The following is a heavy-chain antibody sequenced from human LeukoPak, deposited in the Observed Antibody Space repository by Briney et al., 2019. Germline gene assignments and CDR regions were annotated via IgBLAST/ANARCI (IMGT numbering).Heavy chain of an antibody. D-gene: IGHD3-22*01. J-gene: IGHJ4*02. CDR2: ISAHSGSI. V-gene: IGHV3-11*06. CDR3: ARVHDTIF. Sequence: GGSLRLSCAGSGFRLNDYDVNWLRQSPGKGLEWISYISAHSGSINYADSVKGRFTLSRDYAKNSVSLEMTSLRGTDTGVYYCARVHDTIFWGQGIVVTVSS. CDR1: GFRLNDYD.